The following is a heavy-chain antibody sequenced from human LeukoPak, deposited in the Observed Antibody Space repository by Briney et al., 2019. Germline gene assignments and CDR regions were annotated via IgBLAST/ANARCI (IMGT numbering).Heavy chain of an antibody. CDR2: ISGSGGST. J-gene: IGHJ4*02. D-gene: IGHD3-10*01. Sequence: GGSLRLSCAASGFTFSSYAMSWVRQAPGKGLEWVSAISGSGGSTYYADSVKGRFTISRDNSKNTLYLQVNSLRAEDTAVYYCAKCWVSGSYGGYFDYWGQGTLVTVSS. CDR3: AKCWVSGSYGGYFDY. CDR1: GFTFSSYA. V-gene: IGHV3-23*01.